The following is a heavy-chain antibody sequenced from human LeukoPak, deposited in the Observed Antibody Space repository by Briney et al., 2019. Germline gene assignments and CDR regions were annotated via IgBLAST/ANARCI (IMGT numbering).Heavy chain of an antibody. J-gene: IGHJ4*02. CDR3: ARGAVPAAIGGLVDY. CDR1: GFTFSSYD. CDR2: IGTAGDT. D-gene: IGHD2-2*01. V-gene: IGHV3-13*01. Sequence: GGSLRLPCAASGFTFSSYDMHWVRQATGKGLEWVSAIGTAGDTYYPGSVKGRFTISRENAKNSLYLQMNSLRAGDTAVYYCARGAVPAAIGGLVDYWGQGTLVTVSS.